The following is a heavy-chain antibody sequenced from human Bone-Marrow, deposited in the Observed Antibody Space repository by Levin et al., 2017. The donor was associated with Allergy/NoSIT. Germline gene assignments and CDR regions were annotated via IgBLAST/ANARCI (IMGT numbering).Heavy chain of an antibody. CDR1: GFSFSNYA. Sequence: QPGGSLRLSCAASGFSFSNYAMNWVRQAPGKGLEWVSAVSDSGGDTHYADSVKGRFTISRDNSKNTLYLQMNSLRAEDTAVYYCAKDSRRTSGWYYFDSWGQGTLVTVSS. CDR3: AKDSRRTSGWYYFDS. V-gene: IGHV3-23*01. D-gene: IGHD6-19*01. CDR2: VSDSGGDT. J-gene: IGHJ4*02.